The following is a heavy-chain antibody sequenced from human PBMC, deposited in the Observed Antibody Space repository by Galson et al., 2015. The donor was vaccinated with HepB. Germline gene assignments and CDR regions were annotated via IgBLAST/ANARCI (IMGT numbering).Heavy chain of an antibody. CDR1: GFTFSNYA. CDR3: ARDGPPPGYSYGHLDY. J-gene: IGHJ4*02. CDR2: ILYDGTKE. V-gene: IGHV3-30-3*01. Sequence: SLRLSCAASGFTFSNYAMHWVRQAPGKGLEWVSVILYDGTKEYYTDSVKGRFTISRDNSKDTLFLQMNSLRVEDTAVYYCARDGPPPGYSYGHLDYWGQGILVTVSS. D-gene: IGHD5-12*01.